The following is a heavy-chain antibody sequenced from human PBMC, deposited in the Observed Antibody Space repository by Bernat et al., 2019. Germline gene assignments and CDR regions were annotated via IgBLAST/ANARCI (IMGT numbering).Heavy chain of an antibody. J-gene: IGHJ6*02. CDR1: GFTFSRYA. Sequence: VQLVESGGGSVQPGGSLRLSCAASGFTFSRYAIHWVRQAPGKGLEWVAVISYDGSNKYHADSLKGRFTISRDNSENTLYLQMNSLRAEDTAVYYCARGGLWTYYYYGMDVWGQGTTVTVSS. CDR3: ARGGLWTYYYYGMDV. CDR2: ISYDGSNK. V-gene: IGHV3-30-3*01. D-gene: IGHD3/OR15-3a*01.